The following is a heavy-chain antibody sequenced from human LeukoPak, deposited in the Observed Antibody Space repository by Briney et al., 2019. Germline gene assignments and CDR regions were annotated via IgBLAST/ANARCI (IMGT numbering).Heavy chain of an antibody. CDR1: GFTFSSYW. D-gene: IGHD3-10*01. J-gene: IGHJ4*02. CDR2: IKSDGSST. CDR3: ARVSGSGSSDY. V-gene: IGHV3-74*01. Sequence: PGGSLRLSCAASGFTFSSYWMHWVRQAPGKGLVWVSRIKSDGSSTSYADSVKGRLTISRDNAKNTLYLQMNSLRAGDTAVYYCARVSGSGSSDYWGQGTLVTVSS.